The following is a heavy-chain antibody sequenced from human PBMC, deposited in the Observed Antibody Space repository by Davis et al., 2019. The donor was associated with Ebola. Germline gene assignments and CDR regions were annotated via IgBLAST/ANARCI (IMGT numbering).Heavy chain of an antibody. CDR2: VYPGDSDT. Sequence: GESLKISCTASGYIFSNYWIGWVRQMPGKGLEWMGIVYPGDSDTRYNPSFQGQVTMSADKSINTAYLHWISLKASDTAMYYCGGPEWFATEHWGQGTLVTVSS. D-gene: IGHD3-10*01. J-gene: IGHJ4*02. CDR1: GYIFSNYW. CDR3: GGPEWFATEH. V-gene: IGHV5-51*01.